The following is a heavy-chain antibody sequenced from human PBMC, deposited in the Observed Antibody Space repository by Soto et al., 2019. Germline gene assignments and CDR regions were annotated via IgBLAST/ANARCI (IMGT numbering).Heavy chain of an antibody. CDR2: ISGSGGST. V-gene: IGHV3-23*01. CDR1: GFTFSSYA. Sequence: GGSLRLSCAASGFTFSSYAMSWVRQAPGKGLEWVSAISGSGGSTYYADTVKGRFTISRDNSKNTLYLQMNSLRAEDTAVYYCALIVATMGTHDYWGQGTLVTVSS. J-gene: IGHJ4*02. CDR3: ALIVATMGTHDY. D-gene: IGHD5-12*01.